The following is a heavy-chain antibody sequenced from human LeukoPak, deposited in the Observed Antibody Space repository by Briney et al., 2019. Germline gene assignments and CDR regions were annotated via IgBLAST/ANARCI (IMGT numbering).Heavy chain of an antibody. D-gene: IGHD5-12*01. CDR1: GGSISSYY. J-gene: IGHJ4*02. Sequence: PSETLSLTCSVSGGSISSYYWSWVRQPAGKGLEWIGRIYISGSTDYNPSLKSRVTMSVDTSKNQFSLNLSSVTAADTAVYYCARGLPTGVFDYWGQGTLVTVSS. CDR3: ARGLPTGVFDY. V-gene: IGHV4-4*07. CDR2: IYISGST.